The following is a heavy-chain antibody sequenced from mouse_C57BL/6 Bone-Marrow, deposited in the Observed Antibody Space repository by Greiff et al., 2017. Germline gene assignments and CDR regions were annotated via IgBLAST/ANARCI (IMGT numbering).Heavy chain of an antibody. D-gene: IGHD1-1*01. J-gene: IGHJ2*01. Sequence: EVQLQQSGAELVRPGASVTLSCTASGFNIKDDYMHWVKQRPEQGLEWIGWIDPENGDTEYASKFQGKATITADTASNTAYLQLSSLTAEDTCVYYCTSTVVADYWGQGTTLTVSS. CDR3: TSTVVADY. CDR2: IDPENGDT. CDR1: GFNIKDDY. V-gene: IGHV14-4*01.